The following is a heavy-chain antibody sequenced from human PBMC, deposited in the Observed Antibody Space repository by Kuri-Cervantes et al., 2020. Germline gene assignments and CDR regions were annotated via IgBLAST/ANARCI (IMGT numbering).Heavy chain of an antibody. CDR3: AKDLKPLVRGVWDS. Sequence: TLSLTCAASGFTFDDYAMHWVRQAPGKGLEWVSGISWNSGSIGYADSVKGRFTISRDNAKNSLYLQMNSLRAEDTALYYCAKDLKPLVRGVWDSWGQGTLVTVSS. J-gene: IGHJ4*02. CDR1: GFTFDDYA. V-gene: IGHV3-9*01. CDR2: ISWNSGSI. D-gene: IGHD3-10*01.